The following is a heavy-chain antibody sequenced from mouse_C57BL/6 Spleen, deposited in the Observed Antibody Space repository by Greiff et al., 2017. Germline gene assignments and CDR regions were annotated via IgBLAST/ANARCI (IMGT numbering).Heavy chain of an antibody. J-gene: IGHJ2*01. CDR3: VRHVGY. V-gene: IGHV10-1*01. Sequence: EVQRVESGGGLVQPKGSLKLSCAASGFSFNTYDMNWVRQSPGKGLEWVARIRSKSNNYATCYADSVKDRFTISRDDSESMLYLQMNNLKTEDTAMYYCVRHVGYWGQGPTLTVYS. CDR1: GFSFNTYD. CDR2: IRSKSNNYAT.